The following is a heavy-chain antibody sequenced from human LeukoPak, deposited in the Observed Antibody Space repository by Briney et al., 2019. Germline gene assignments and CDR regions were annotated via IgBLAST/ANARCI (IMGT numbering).Heavy chain of an antibody. CDR3: GVGNWKDYYYGMDV. CDR2: IYYSGST. CDR1: GDSVSSSSYY. D-gene: IGHD1-20*01. J-gene: IGHJ6*02. V-gene: IGHV4-61*01. Sequence: SETLSLTCTVSGDSVSSSSYYWSWVRQPPGKGLEWIGYIYYSGSTNYNPSLKSRVTISVDSSKNQFSLKLSSVTAADTAVYYCGVGNWKDYYYGMDVWGQGTTVTVSS.